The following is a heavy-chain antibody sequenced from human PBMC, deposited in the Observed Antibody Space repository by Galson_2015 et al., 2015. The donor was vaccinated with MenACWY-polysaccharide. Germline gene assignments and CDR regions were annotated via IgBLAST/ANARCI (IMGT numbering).Heavy chain of an antibody. J-gene: IGHJ5*01. CDR2: ISDSGVTT. Sequence: SLRLSCAASGFTFRSYAMSWVRQAPGKGLEWVSVISDSGVTTYYADSVKGRFTVSRDNSKNTLYLQMNSLRGEDTAVYYCAEGRVSDWYDSWGQGTLVTVSS. V-gene: IGHV3-23*01. CDR3: AEGRVSDWYDS. D-gene: IGHD2-21*01. CDR1: GFTFRSYA.